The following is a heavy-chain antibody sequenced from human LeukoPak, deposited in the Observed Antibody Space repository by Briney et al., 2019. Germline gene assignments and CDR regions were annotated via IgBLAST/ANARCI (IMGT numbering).Heavy chain of an antibody. D-gene: IGHD5-18*01. CDR2: IYYSGNT. J-gene: IGHJ4*02. V-gene: IGHV4-59*01. Sequence: SETLSLTCTVSGGSISSYYWSWIRQPPGKGLEWIGYIYYSGNTNYNPSLKSRVTISVDTSKNQISLNLSSVTAADTAVYYCARGPSSGYSYGWGQGTLVTVSS. CDR1: GGSISSYY. CDR3: ARGPSSGYSYG.